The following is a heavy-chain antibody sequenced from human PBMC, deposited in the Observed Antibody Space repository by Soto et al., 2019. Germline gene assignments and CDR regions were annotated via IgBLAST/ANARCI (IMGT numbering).Heavy chain of an antibody. CDR2: ISYDGSNK. V-gene: IGHV3-30*18. CDR3: AKDRQQPRSTLYYYYGMDV. J-gene: IGHJ6*02. Sequence: GGSLRLSCAASGFTFSSYGMHWVRQAPGKGLEWVAVISYDGSNKYYADSVKGRFTISRDNSKNTLYLQMNSLRAEDTAVYYCAKDRQQPRSTLYYYYGMDVWGQGTTVTVSS. D-gene: IGHD6-13*01. CDR1: GFTFSSYG.